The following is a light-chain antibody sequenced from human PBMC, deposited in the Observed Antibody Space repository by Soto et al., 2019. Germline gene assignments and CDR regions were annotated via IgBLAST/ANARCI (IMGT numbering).Light chain of an antibody. CDR1: SSDVGGYNY. Sequence: QSALTQPASVSGSPGQSITISCTGTSSDVGGYNYVSWYQQHPGKTPKLMIYDVSNRPSGVSNRYSGSKSGNTACLTISGLQAEEGADYYCSSYTSSSTLVVVGGGTKLTVL. CDR3: SSYTSSSTLVV. CDR2: DVS. V-gene: IGLV2-14*01. J-gene: IGLJ2*01.